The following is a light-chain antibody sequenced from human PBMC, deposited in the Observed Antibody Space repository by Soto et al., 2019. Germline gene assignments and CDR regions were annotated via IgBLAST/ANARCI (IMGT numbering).Light chain of an antibody. V-gene: IGKV1-5*03. CDR1: QSISSW. J-gene: IGKJ1*01. Sequence: DIKLTQSPSTLSASVGDRVTISCRASQSISSWLAWYQQKPGKAPKILIYKASSLESGVPSRFSGSGAGTECTLTISSLQHDDVETYCCQQYNSYPWAFGQGTKVDIK. CDR3: QQYNSYPWA. CDR2: KAS.